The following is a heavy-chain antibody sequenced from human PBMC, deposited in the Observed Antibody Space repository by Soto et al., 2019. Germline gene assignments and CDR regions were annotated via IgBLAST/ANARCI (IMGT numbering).Heavy chain of an antibody. CDR2: IYYSGST. CDR1: GGSISSYY. J-gene: IGHJ5*02. CDR3: ARESRTDWFDP. V-gene: IGHV4-59*01. Sequence: LSLTCTVSGGSISSYYWSWIRQPPGKGLEWIGYIYYSGSTNYNPSLKSRVTISVGTSKNQFSLKLSSVTAADTAVYYCARESRTDWFDPWGQGTLVTVSS.